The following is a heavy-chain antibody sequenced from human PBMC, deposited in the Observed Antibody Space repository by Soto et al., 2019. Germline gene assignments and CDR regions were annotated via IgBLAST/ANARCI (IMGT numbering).Heavy chain of an antibody. CDR1: GYTLSTYY. J-gene: IGHJ4*02. Sequence: QVQLVQSGAEVVNPGASVRVSCKAFGYTLSTYYVHWVRQAPGQGLEWMGIFTPSGGSTNFAQKLQGRFTMSADMSSSTVYMDLTSLTTDDTAVYYCTRSIGPEARFDSWGQGSLVTVSS. CDR3: TRSIGPEARFDS. V-gene: IGHV1-46*01. CDR2: FTPSGGST.